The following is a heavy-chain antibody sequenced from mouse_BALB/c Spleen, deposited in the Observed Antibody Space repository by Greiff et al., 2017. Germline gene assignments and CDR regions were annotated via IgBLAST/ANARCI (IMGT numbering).Heavy chain of an antibody. J-gene: IGHJ2*01. V-gene: IGHV2-2*02. CDR2: IWSGGST. CDR3: ARNPHYRYDYFDY. CDR1: GFSLTSYG. Sequence: VKLVESGPGLVQPSQSLSITCTVSGFSLTSYGVHWVRQSPGKGLEWLGVIWSGGSTDYNAAFISRLSISKDNSKSQVFFKMNSLQANDTAIYYCARNPHYRYDYFDYWGQGTTLTVSS. D-gene: IGHD2-14*01.